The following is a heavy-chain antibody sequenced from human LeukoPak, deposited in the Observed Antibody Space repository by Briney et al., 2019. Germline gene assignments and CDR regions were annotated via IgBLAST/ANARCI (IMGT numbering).Heavy chain of an antibody. CDR3: ATVAGSTPWGY. Sequence: GGSLRLSCAASGFTFSSYAMSWVRQAPGKGLEWVSAISGNGGSTYYADSVKGRFTISRDNSKNTLYPQMNSLRAEDTAVYYCATVAGSTPWGYWGQGTLVTVSS. V-gene: IGHV3-23*01. J-gene: IGHJ4*02. D-gene: IGHD6-19*01. CDR1: GFTFSSYA. CDR2: ISGNGGST.